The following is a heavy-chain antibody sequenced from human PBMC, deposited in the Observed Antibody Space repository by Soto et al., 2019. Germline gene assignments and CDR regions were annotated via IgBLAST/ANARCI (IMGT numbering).Heavy chain of an antibody. D-gene: IGHD2-2*01. Sequence: PSETLSLTCTVSGGSISSGGYYWGWIRQHPGKGLEWIGYIYYSGSTYYNPSLKSRVTISVDTSKNQFSLKLSSVTAADTAVYYCARALYYCSSTSCYGEPTYYGMDVWGQGTTVTVSS. CDR1: GGSISSGGYY. CDR3: ARALYYCSSTSCYGEPTYYGMDV. CDR2: IYYSGST. J-gene: IGHJ6*02. V-gene: IGHV4-31*03.